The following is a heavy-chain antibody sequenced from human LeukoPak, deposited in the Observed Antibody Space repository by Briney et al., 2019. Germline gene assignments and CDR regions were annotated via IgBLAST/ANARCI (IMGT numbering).Heavy chain of an antibody. D-gene: IGHD6-13*01. V-gene: IGHV1-2*02. CDR2: IDPKSGDT. Sequence: ASVKVSCKASGYTFTGYYLHWVRQAPGQGLEWVGLIDPKSGDTNYALKFRGRVTTTRDTSISTVYMELSRLRSEDTAVYYCARGLGAAAGTTWGQGTLVTVSS. CDR1: GYTFTGYY. CDR3: ARGLGAAAGTT. J-gene: IGHJ5*02.